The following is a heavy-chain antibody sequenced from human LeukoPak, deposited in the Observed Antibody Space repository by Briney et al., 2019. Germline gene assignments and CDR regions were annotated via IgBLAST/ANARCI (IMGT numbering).Heavy chain of an antibody. Sequence: GSLELSCAASGFIVSDNYMSWVRQAPGKGLEGLAVIYGGNSTYYAASVKGRFTISRDTSKNTLYLQMNSLTVEDTAVYYCASNWRDGDYSLGYFDYWGQGTLVTVSS. CDR1: GFIVSDNY. CDR2: IYGGNST. D-gene: IGHD4-17*01. V-gene: IGHV3-66*01. CDR3: ASNWRDGDYSLGYFDY. J-gene: IGHJ4*02.